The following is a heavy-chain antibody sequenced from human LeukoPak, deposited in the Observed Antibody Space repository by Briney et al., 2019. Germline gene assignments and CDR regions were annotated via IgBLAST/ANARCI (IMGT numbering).Heavy chain of an antibody. CDR1: GFTFSSYS. D-gene: IGHD1-1*01. J-gene: IGHJ4*02. CDR3: ARLVQLERQFDY. Sequence: PGGSLRLSCAASGFTFSSYSMNWVRQAAGKGLEWVSSISSSSSYIYYADSVKGRFTISRDNAKNSLYLQMNSLRAEDTAVYYCARLVQLERQFDYWGQGTLVTVSS. V-gene: IGHV3-21*04. CDR2: ISSSSSYI.